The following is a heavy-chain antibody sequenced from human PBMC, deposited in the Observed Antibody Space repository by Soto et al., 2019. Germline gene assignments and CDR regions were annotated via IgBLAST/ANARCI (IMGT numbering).Heavy chain of an antibody. D-gene: IGHD1-1*01. V-gene: IGHV3-7*01. CDR1: GFTFSNYW. CDR3: ASELSLTTG. CDR2: IKEDGSEK. Sequence: EVQLVESGGGLVQPGGSLRLSCAASGFTFSNYWMNWVRQAPGKGLEWVANIKEDGSEKYYVDSVKGRFTISRDNAENSLYLQMNSLRVEDTAVYYCASELSLTTGWGKGTLVTVSS. J-gene: IGHJ4*02.